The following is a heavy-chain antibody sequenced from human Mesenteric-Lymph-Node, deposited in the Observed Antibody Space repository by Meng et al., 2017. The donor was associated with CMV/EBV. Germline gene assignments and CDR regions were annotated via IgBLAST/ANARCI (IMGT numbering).Heavy chain of an antibody. CDR3: ARLGVIQCPDY. CDR2: IYPGDSDT. J-gene: IGHJ4*02. CDR1: GYNFISYW. Sequence: GESLKISCKGSGYNFISYWIAWVRQMPGKGLEWMGIIYPGDSDTRYSPSFQGQVTISADKSISTAYLQWRSLKASDTALYYCARLGVIQCPDYWGQGTLVTVSS. D-gene: IGHD3-10*01. V-gene: IGHV5-51*01.